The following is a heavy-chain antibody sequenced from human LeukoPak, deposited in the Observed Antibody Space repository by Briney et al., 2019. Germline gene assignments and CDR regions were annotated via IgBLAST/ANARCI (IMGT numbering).Heavy chain of an antibody. CDR3: ARHRPGYSYGVFDY. J-gene: IGHJ4*02. Sequence: NPSETLSLTCTVSGVSISSYYWSWLRQSPGKGLEWIGYIYHSGSTNYNPSLKSRVTISLDTSKNQFSLKLSSVTAADTAVYYCARHRPGYSYGVFDYWGQGTLVTVSS. V-gene: IGHV4-59*08. CDR2: IYHSGST. D-gene: IGHD5-18*01. CDR1: GVSISSYY.